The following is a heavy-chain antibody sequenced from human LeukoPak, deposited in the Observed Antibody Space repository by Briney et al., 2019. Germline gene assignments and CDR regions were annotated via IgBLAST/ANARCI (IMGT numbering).Heavy chain of an antibody. CDR1: GYTFTSYG. D-gene: IGHD1-26*01. CDR3: AKDQSVGGTPGDPFDI. Sequence: AASVKVSCKASGYTFTSYGISWVRQAPGQGLEWMGWISAYNGNTNYAQKLQGRVTMTTDTSTSTAYMELRSLRSDDTAVYYCAKDQSVGGTPGDPFDIWGQGTMVTVSS. CDR2: ISAYNGNT. V-gene: IGHV1-18*01. J-gene: IGHJ3*02.